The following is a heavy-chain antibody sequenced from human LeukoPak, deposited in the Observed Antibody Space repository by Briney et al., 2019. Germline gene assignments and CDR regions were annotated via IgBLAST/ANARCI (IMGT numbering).Heavy chain of an antibody. J-gene: IGHJ4*02. CDR2: ISGGGGST. CDR1: GFTFSNYA. CDR3: VKGVGSSSWYPGNY. V-gene: IGHV3-23*01. D-gene: IGHD6-13*01. Sequence: PGGSLRLSCEASGFTFSNYAMNWVRQAPGKGLEWVSAISGGGGSTFYANSVKGRFTISRDNSKNTLYPQMNSLRAEDTAVFFCVKGVGSSSWYPGNYWGQGTLVTVSS.